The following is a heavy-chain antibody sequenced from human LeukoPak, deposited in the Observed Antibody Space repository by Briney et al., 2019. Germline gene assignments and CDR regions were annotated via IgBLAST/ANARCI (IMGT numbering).Heavy chain of an antibody. Sequence: GGSLRLSCAASGFTFSSYDMHWVRQATGKGLEWVSAIGTAGDTYYPGSVKGRFTISRENAKNSLYLQMNSLRAGDTAVYYCARERDYGAAGAFDIWGQGTMVTVSS. J-gene: IGHJ3*02. CDR1: GFTFSSYD. V-gene: IGHV3-13*01. CDR3: ARERDYGAAGAFDI. CDR2: IGTAGDT. D-gene: IGHD4-17*01.